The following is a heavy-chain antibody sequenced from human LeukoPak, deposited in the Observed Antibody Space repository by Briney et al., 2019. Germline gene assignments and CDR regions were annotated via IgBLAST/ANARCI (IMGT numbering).Heavy chain of an antibody. CDR3: ARDHSSGWYSDYFDY. D-gene: IGHD6-19*01. CDR1: GFTFSSYE. CDR2: IGSSGSTI. Sequence: GGSLRLSCAASGFTFSSYEMNWVRQAPGKGLEWVSYIGSSGSTIYYADSVQGRFSISRDNAKNTLYLQMNSLRAEDTAVYYCARDHSSGWYSDYFDYWGQGTLVTVSS. V-gene: IGHV3-48*03. J-gene: IGHJ4*02.